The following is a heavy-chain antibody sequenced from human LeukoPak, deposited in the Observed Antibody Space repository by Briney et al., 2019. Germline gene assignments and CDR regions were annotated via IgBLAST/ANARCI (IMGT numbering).Heavy chain of an antibody. V-gene: IGHV4-39*07. D-gene: IGHD3-22*01. J-gene: IGHJ6*03. CDR3: ARVRGPDRAFYYYYYYMDV. Sequence: SETLSLTCTVSGGSISSSPFSWGWIRQPPGKGLEWIGSIYYSGSTNYNPSLKSRVTISVDTSKNQFSLKLSSVTAADTAVYYCARVRGPDRAFYYYYYYMDVWGKGTTVTISS. CDR1: GGSISSSPFS. CDR2: IYYSGST.